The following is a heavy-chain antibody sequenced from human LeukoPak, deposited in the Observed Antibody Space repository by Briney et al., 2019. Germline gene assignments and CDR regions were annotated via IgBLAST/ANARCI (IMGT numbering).Heavy chain of an antibody. CDR3: AKVAASGISPTDY. Sequence: GGSLRLSCAASGFSFSTYWMSWVRQPPRKGLEWVANIKQDGSEKYYVDSVKGRFTVSRDNAKNSLYLQINSLRVEDTAMYYCAKVAASGISPTDYWGQGTLVTVSS. CDR1: GFSFSTYW. V-gene: IGHV3-7*01. D-gene: IGHD6-13*01. J-gene: IGHJ4*02. CDR2: IKQDGSEK.